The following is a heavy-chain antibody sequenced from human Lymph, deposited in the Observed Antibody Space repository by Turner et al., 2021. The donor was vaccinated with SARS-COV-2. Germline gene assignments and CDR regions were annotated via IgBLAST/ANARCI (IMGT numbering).Heavy chain of an antibody. J-gene: IGHJ6*02. CDR1: GFTFSTYA. D-gene: IGHD3-10*01. Sequence: QGQLVESGGGVVQPGRSLRLSCAASGFTFSTYAIYWVRQAPGKGLEWVAVISYDGSNKYYADSVKGRFTISRDNSKNTLYLQMNSLRAEDTAVYYCARYASGGYFYYGMDVWGQGTTVTVSS. CDR2: ISYDGSNK. CDR3: ARYASGGYFYYGMDV. V-gene: IGHV3-30*04.